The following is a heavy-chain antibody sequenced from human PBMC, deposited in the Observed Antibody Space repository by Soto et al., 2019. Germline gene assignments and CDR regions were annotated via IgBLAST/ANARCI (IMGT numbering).Heavy chain of an antibody. CDR2: IYYSATT. V-gene: IGHV4-4*02. Sequence: QVQLQESGPGLVKPSGTLSLTCAVSSGSISSSNWWSWVRQPPGKGLEWIGEIYYSATTNDNPSLKSRVSLSVDWSKNQFSLTPRSATGASTAVYYCASRDGQWLVKFDYWGQGTLVTVSS. CDR3: ASRDGQWLVKFDY. CDR1: SGSISSSNW. J-gene: IGHJ4*02. D-gene: IGHD6-19*01.